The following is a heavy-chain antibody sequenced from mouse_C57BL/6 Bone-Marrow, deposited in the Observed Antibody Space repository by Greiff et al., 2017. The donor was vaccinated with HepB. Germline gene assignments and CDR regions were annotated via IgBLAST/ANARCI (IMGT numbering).Heavy chain of an antibody. CDR1: GYAFSSSW. Sequence: VQGVESGPELVKPGASVKISCKASGYAFSSSWMNWVKQRPGKGLEWIGRIHPGDGDTNYNGKFKGKAILTADKSSSTAYMQLNSRTSEDAAVYCCARYDCYGSSGWGQGTTVTVAS. CDR2: IHPGDGDT. V-gene: IGHV1-82*01. J-gene: IGHJ2*01. CDR3: ARYDCYGSSG. D-gene: IGHD1-1*01.